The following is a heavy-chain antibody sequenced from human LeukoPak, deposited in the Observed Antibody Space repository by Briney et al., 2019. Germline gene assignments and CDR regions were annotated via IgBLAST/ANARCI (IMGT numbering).Heavy chain of an antibody. CDR2: TYYRSKWYN. CDR3: ARSSAFDI. J-gene: IGHJ3*02. Sequence: SPTLSLTCAISGDSVSSNSATWTWIRQSPSRGLEWLGRTYYRSKWYNDYAVSVKSRITINPDTSKNQVSLQMNSVTPEDTAVYYCARSSAFDIWGQGTMVTVSS. CDR1: GDSVSSNSAT. V-gene: IGHV6-1*01.